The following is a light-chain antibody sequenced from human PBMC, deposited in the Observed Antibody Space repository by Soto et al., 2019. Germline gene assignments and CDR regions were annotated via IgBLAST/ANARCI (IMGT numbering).Light chain of an antibody. CDR3: SSYSTNTTLVL. V-gene: IGLV1-40*01. CDR2: SNS. J-gene: IGLJ2*01. Sequence: QSVLTQPPSVSGAPGQRVTISCTGSSSNIGAGYDVHWYQQVPGTAPKLLIYSNSNRPSGVPDRFSGSKSGTSASLAITGLQAEDEGDYYCSSYSTNTTLVLFGGWTKLTVL. CDR1: SSNIGAGYD.